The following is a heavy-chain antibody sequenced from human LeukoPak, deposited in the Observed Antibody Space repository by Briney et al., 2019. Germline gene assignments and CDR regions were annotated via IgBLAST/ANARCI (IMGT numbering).Heavy chain of an antibody. CDR2: INPNSGGT. CDR3: AFTAVRGGDYAEYYYMDV. V-gene: IGHV1-2*02. J-gene: IGHJ6*03. Sequence: ASVKVSCEASGYTFTGYYMHWVRQAPGQGLEWMGWINPNSGGTNYAQKFQGRVTMTRDTSISTAYMELSSLRSEDTAVYYCAFTAVRGGDYAEYYYMDVWGKGTTVTVSS. D-gene: IGHD4-23*01. CDR1: GYTFTGYY.